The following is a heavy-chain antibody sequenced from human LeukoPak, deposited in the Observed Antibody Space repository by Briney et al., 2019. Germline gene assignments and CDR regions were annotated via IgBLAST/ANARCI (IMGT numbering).Heavy chain of an antibody. CDR2: IDHSGSS. J-gene: IGHJ5*02. CDR1: GGSFSGYY. V-gene: IGHV4-34*01. CDR3: ARGLLYKMATMRQYNWFDP. Sequence: PSETLSLTCAVYGGSFSGYYWSWIRQPPGKGLEWIGEIDHSGSSNYNPSLKSRVTISVDTSKNQFSLKLSSVTAADTAVYYCARGLLYKMATMRQYNWFDPWGQGTLVTVSS. D-gene: IGHD5-24*01.